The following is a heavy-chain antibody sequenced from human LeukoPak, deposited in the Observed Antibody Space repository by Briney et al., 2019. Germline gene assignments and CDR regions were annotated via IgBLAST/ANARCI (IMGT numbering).Heavy chain of an antibody. V-gene: IGHV3-53*01. D-gene: IGHD1-26*01. CDR3: ARGRSGSYFGGDALDI. Sequence: GGSLRLSCAASGFTFSSNYMSWVRQAPGKGLEWVSIIYSGGNTHYADSVKGRFTISRDNSKNTLYLQMNSLRVEDTAVYYCARGRSGSYFGGDALDIWGQGTMVIVSS. J-gene: IGHJ3*02. CDR2: IYSGGNT. CDR1: GFTFSSNY.